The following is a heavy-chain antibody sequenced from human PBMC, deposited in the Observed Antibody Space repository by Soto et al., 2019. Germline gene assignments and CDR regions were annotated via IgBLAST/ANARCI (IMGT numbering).Heavy chain of an antibody. Sequence: ASVKVSCKTSGYTFNTYGINWVRQAPGKGLELMGWISAYDGKTTYAEKFQGRVTLTTDTSTSTAYMELRSLRSYETAIYYCARDPHEFWTSYRFDPWGKGTPVTVSP. CDR1: GYTFNTYG. J-gene: IGHJ5*02. V-gene: IGHV1-18*01. D-gene: IGHD3-3*01. CDR3: ARDPHEFWTSYRFDP. CDR2: ISAYDGKT.